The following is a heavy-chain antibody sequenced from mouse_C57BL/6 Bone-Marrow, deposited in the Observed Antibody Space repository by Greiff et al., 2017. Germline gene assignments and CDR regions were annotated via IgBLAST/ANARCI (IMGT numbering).Heavy chain of an antibody. D-gene: IGHD1-1*01. CDR3: ARDYYGSSPDGYFDV. Sequence: QVQLQQSDAELVKPGASVKISCTVSGFTFTDPTIHWMKQRPEQGLEWIGYIYPRDGSTKFNEKFKGKATLTADKSSSTAYLQLNSLTSEDSAVYFCARDYYGSSPDGYFDVWGTGTTVTVSS. CDR1: GFTFTDPT. V-gene: IGHV1-78*01. CDR2: IYPRDGST. J-gene: IGHJ1*03.